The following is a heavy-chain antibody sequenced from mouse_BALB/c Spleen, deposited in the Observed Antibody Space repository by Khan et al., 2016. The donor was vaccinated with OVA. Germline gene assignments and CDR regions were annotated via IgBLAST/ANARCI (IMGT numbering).Heavy chain of an antibody. Sequence: QVQLQQSGPGLVQPSQSLSITCTVSGFSLDKYSVHWIRQSPGKGLEWLGVIWSAGSTDYNAAFISRLTITKDNSRSQVFFKVNSLQPNDTAIYYSARRGYDYGRGALFAYWGQGTLVTVSA. CDR1: GFSLDKYS. CDR2: IWSAGST. D-gene: IGHD2-4*01. J-gene: IGHJ3*01. CDR3: ARRGYDYGRGALFAY. V-gene: IGHV2-2*02.